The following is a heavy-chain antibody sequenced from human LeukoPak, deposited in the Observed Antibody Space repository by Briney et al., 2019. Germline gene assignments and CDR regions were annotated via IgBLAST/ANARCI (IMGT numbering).Heavy chain of an antibody. CDR3: TRDRFFCSSTSCYADY. Sequence: GGSLRLSCAASGFTFSSYAMSWFRQAPGKGLEWVGFIRSKAYGGTTEYAASVKGRFTISRDDSKSIAYLQMNSLKTEDTAVYYCTRDRFFCSSTSCYADYWGQGTLVTVSS. J-gene: IGHJ4*02. D-gene: IGHD2-2*01. CDR2: IRSKAYGGTT. V-gene: IGHV3-49*03. CDR1: GFTFSSYA.